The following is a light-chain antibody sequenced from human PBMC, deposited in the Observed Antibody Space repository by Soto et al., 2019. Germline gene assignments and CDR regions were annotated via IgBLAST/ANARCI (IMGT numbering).Light chain of an antibody. CDR1: QSIRYW. CDR3: QQYYILST. CDR2: DAS. V-gene: IGKV1-5*01. J-gene: IGKJ1*01. Sequence: DIQMTQSPSTLSASVGDRVTITCRASQSIRYWLAWYQHKPGKAPKLLIYDASTLESGVPTRFSGSGSGTEFTLTISSLHPDDFAAYYCQQYYILSTFGQGTKVEI.